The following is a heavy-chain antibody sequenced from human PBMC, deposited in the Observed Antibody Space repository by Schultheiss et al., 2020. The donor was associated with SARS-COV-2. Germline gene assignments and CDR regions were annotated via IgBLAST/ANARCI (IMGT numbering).Heavy chain of an antibody. CDR3: ARPVLPTAVDGFDI. J-gene: IGHJ3*02. CDR2: IYYSGST. Sequence: GSLRLSCTVSGGSISSYYWSWIRQPPGKGLEWIGYIYYSGSTNYNPSLKSRVTISVDTSKNQFSLKLSSVTAADTAVYYCARPVLPTAVDGFDIWGQGTMVTVSS. D-gene: IGHD2-2*01. V-gene: IGHV4-59*01. CDR1: GGSISSYY.